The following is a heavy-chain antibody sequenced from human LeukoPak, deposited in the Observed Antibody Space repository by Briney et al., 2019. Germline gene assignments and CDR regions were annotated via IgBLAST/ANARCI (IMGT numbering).Heavy chain of an antibody. CDR1: GFTFSSYG. J-gene: IGHJ6*02. Sequence: PGRSLRLSCAASGFTFSSYGMHWVRQAPGKGLEWVAVISYDGSNKYYADSVKGRFTISRDNSKNTLYLQMNSLRAEDTAVYYCARDRSDGRFGNLLNYYYYGMDVWGQGTTVTVSS. CDR3: ARDRSDGRFGNLLNYYYYGMDV. D-gene: IGHD3-10*01. CDR2: ISYDGSNK. V-gene: IGHV3-30*03.